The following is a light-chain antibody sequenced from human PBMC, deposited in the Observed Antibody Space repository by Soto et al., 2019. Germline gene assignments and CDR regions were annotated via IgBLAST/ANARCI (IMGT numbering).Light chain of an antibody. CDR3: QQYNDWPRT. CDR1: QSVSSN. CDR2: AAS. Sequence: EIVMTQSPVTLSVSPGERATLSCRASQSVSSNLAWYQQKRGPAPRLLIYAASTRAAGIPPRFSGSGAGTEFTLHRSSLQSEDCAVYYCQQYNDWPRTFGQGTKVEIK. J-gene: IGKJ1*01. V-gene: IGKV3-15*01.